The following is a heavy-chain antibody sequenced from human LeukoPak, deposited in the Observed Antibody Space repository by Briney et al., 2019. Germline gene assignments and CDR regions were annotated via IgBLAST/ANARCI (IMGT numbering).Heavy chain of an antibody. CDR1: GYALTELS. CDR3: ARGSIKGY. J-gene: IGHJ4*02. CDR2: INPSGGST. Sequence: ASVKVSCNVSGYALTELSMHWVRQAPGQGLEWMGIINPSGGSTSYAQKFQGRVTMTRDTSTSTVYMELSSLRSEDTAVYYCARGSIKGYWGQGTLVTVSS. V-gene: IGHV1-46*01. D-gene: IGHD6-6*01.